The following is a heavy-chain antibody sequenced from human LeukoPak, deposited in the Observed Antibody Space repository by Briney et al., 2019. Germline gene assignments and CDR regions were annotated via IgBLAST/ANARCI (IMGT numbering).Heavy chain of an antibody. Sequence: PEGSLRLSCAASGFTFSDYYMSWIRQAPGKGLEWVSYISTSGSSTNYAESVKGRFTISRDNAKNSLYLQMDRLRGDDTAVYYCARVPGRYAFDFWGQGTMVTVSS. V-gene: IGHV3-11*03. CDR1: GFTFSDYY. CDR3: ARVPGRYAFDF. CDR2: ISTSGSST. J-gene: IGHJ3*01. D-gene: IGHD2-15*01.